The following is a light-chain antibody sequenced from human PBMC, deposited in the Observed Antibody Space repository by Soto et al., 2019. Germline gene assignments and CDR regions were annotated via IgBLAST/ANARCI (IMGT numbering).Light chain of an antibody. Sequence: QSVLTQPPSASGAPGQRVTISCSVSTSNIGTDTVNWYQQLPGTAPKLLIYGNTQRPSGVPDRFSGSKSATSASLAISGLQSEDEADYYCAAWDDSLNGWVFGGGTKLTVL. CDR1: TSNIGTDT. J-gene: IGLJ3*02. CDR3: AAWDDSLNGWV. V-gene: IGLV1-44*01. CDR2: GNT.